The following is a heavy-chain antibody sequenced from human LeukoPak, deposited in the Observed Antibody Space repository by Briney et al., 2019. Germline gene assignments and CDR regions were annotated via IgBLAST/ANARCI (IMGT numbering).Heavy chain of an antibody. CDR1: GYTFTGYY. CDR3: ASSMGYDILTGYIDAFDI. D-gene: IGHD3-9*01. CDR2: INPNSGGT. Sequence: ASVKVSCKASGYTFTGYYMHWVRQAPGQGLEWMGWINPNSGGTNYAQKFQGRVTMTRDTSISTAYMELSRLRSDDTAVYYCASSMGYDILTGYIDAFDIWGQGTMVTVSS. J-gene: IGHJ3*02. V-gene: IGHV1-2*02.